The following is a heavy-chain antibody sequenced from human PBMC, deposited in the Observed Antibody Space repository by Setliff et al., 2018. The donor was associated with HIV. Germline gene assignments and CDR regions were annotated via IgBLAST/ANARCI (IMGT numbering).Heavy chain of an antibody. V-gene: IGHV3-23*01. Sequence: SLKISCVASGLPLSSYAMNWVRQAPGKGLEWLSGISNTGSSTYYGDSVKGRFTISRDKSRNIVFLQMKSLRVEDTALYYCAKAASNLAAAGGPLDMWGPGTVVTVSS. CDR2: ISNTGSST. J-gene: IGHJ3*02. D-gene: IGHD6-13*01. CDR1: GLPLSSYA. CDR3: AKAASNLAAAGGPLDM.